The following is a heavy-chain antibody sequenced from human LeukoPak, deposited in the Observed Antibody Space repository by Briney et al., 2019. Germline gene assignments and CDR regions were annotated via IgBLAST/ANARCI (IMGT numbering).Heavy chain of an antibody. J-gene: IGHJ4*02. V-gene: IGHV1-46*02. CDR3: AREVVRGRDY. Sequence: ASVNVSCKASGYTFQTYKIHWVRQAPGQGLEWMGIINPSGGGTKYAQKIQGRVTMTSDTSATTVYLELRSLRSEDTAVYYCAREVVRGRDYWGQGTLVIVSS. D-gene: IGHD3-10*01. CDR2: INPSGGGT. CDR1: GYTFQTYK.